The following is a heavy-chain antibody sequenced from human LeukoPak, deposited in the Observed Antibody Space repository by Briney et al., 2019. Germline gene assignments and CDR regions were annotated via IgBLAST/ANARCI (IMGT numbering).Heavy chain of an antibody. V-gene: IGHV4-39*01. Sequence: TSETLSLTCTVSGVSTTNGIYYWAWIRQPPGKGLEWIGSVHNVGSTYYNLSLRSRVTMSIDTSKNQFSLRLNSVTAADTAVYYCARHAEYNSGWHFYLDHWGQGILVTVSS. D-gene: IGHD6-19*01. CDR2: VHNVGST. J-gene: IGHJ4*02. CDR1: GVSTTNGIYY. CDR3: ARHAEYNSGWHFYLDH.